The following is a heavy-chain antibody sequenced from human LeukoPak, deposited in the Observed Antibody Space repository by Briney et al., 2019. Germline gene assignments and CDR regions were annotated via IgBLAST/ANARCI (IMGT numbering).Heavy chain of an antibody. CDR2: INHNGNVN. J-gene: IGHJ6*02. V-gene: IGHV3-7*03. CDR1: GFTFSSYW. Sequence: GGSLRLSCAASGFTFSSYWMNWARQAPGKGLEWVASINHNGNVNYNVDSVKGRFTISRDNAKNSLYLQMSNLRAEDTAVYFCARGGGLDVWGQGATVTVSS. CDR3: ARGGGLDV. D-gene: IGHD3-16*01.